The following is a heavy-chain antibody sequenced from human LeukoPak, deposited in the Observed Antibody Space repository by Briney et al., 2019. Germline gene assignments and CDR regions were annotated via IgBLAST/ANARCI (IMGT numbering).Heavy chain of an antibody. J-gene: IGHJ4*02. CDR3: ARDPGYSSGWFDY. V-gene: IGHV3-21*01. Sequence: GGSLRLSCVVSGFTFSSYSMGWVRQAPGKGLEWVSSISASSNFISYADSVKGRFTISRDNAKKPLYLQMNSVRAEDTAVYYCARDPGYSSGWFDYWGQGALVTVSS. CDR2: ISASSNFI. CDR1: GFTFSSYS. D-gene: IGHD6-19*01.